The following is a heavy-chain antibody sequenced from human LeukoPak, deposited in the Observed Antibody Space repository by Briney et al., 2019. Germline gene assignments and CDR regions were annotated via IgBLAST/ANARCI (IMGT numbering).Heavy chain of an antibody. V-gene: IGHV3-21*01. CDR3: ARAASSWSYLNY. CDR1: GFTFSDYS. D-gene: IGHD6-13*01. J-gene: IGHJ4*02. CDR2: ISSSSSYI. Sequence: GGSLRLSCAASGFTFSDYSMNWVRQAPGKGLEWVSSISSSSSYIYYADLVKGRFTISRDNAKNSLYLQMNSLRAEDTAVYYCARAASSWSYLNYWGQGTLVTVSS.